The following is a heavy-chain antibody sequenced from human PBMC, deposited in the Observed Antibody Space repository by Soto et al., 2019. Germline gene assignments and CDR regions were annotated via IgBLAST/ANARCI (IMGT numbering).Heavy chain of an antibody. CDR2: IIPILGIA. D-gene: IGHD4-17*01. CDR3: AREKDVDSASYYYYMDV. Sequence: QVQLVQSGAEVKKPGSSVKVSCKASGGTFSSYTISWVRQAPGQGLEWMGRIIPILGIANYAQKFQGRVTITADKSTSTANMELSSLRSDDTALYYGAREKDVDSASYYYYMDVWGKGTTVTVSS. CDR1: GGTFSSYT. V-gene: IGHV1-69*08. J-gene: IGHJ6*03.